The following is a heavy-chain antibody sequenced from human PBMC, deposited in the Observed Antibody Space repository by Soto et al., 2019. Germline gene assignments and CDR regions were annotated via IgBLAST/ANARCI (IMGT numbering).Heavy chain of an antibody. CDR2: IIPIFGTA. D-gene: IGHD4-17*01. CDR1: GGTFSSYA. CDR3: ALILDYGDYVVGMDV. V-gene: IGHV1-69*06. J-gene: IGHJ6*02. Sequence: SVKVSCKASGGTFSSYAISWVRQAPGQGLEWMGGIIPIFGTANYAQKFQGRVTITADKSTSTAYMELSSLRSEHTAVYYCALILDYGDYVVGMDVWGQGTTGTVSS.